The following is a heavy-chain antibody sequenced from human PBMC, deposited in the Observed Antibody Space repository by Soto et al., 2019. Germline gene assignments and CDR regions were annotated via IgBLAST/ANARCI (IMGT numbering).Heavy chain of an antibody. Sequence: PGGSLILFCAASGFTFSSDSMNWVRQTTGKWLEWVSSISSSSSYIYYADSVKGRFTISRDNAKNSLYLQMNSLRAEDTALYYCARDPETYYDFWSGYSESLVRPNCFDPWGQGTLVTVSS. V-gene: IGHV3-21*01. CDR3: ARDPETYYDFWSGYSESLVRPNCFDP. CDR1: GFTFSSDS. J-gene: IGHJ5*02. CDR2: ISSSSSYI. D-gene: IGHD3-3*01.